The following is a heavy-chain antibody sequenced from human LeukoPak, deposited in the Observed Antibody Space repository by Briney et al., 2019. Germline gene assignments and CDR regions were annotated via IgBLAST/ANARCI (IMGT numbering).Heavy chain of an antibody. CDR1: GGTFSSYA. D-gene: IGHD3-22*01. CDR3: ARSTYYYDSSGYSKTDAFDI. J-gene: IGHJ3*02. Sequence: SVTVSCTASGGTFSSYAISWVRQAPGQGLEWMGGIIPIFGTANYAQKFQGRVTITADESTSTAYMELSSLRSEDTAVYYCARSTYYYDSSGYSKTDAFDIWGQGTMVTVSS. CDR2: IIPIFGTA. V-gene: IGHV1-69*13.